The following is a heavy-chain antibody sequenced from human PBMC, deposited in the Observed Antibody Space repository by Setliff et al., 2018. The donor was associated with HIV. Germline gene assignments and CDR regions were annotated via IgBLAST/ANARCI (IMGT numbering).Heavy chain of an antibody. D-gene: IGHD3-22*01. Sequence: GASVKVSCKASGYTFTGYYMHWVRQAPGQGLEWMGWINANSGGTDYAQKFKGRVTMTRDTSINTAYMEVTRLRSDDTAVYFCARIFDSSGYHDFWGQGTLVTVSS. V-gene: IGHV1-2*02. J-gene: IGHJ4*02. CDR3: ARIFDSSGYHDF. CDR1: GYTFTGYY. CDR2: INANSGGT.